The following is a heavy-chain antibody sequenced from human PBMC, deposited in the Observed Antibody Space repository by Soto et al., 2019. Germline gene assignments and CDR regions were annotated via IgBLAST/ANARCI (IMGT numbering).Heavy chain of an antibody. CDR2: IIPIFGTA. D-gene: IGHD2-2*01. CDR1: GGTFSSYA. CDR3: ARARGVVPAEAHYYYSGMDV. V-gene: IGHV1-69*13. J-gene: IGHJ6*02. Sequence: SVKVSCKASGGTFSSYAISWVRQAPGQGLEWMGGIIPIFGTANYAQKFQGRVTITADESTSTAYMELSSLRSEDTAVYYCARARGVVPAEAHYYYSGMDVWGQGTTVTVSS.